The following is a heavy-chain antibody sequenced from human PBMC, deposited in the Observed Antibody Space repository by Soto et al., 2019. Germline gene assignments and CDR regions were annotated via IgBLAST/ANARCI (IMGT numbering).Heavy chain of an antibody. D-gene: IGHD1-26*01. J-gene: IGHJ4*02. CDR2: IYWDDSK. CDR1: GFSLTTDRVG. V-gene: IGHV2-5*02. CDR3: AHAYGGRSLY. Sequence: QITLKESGPTLVKPTQTLTLTCTFSGFSLTTDRVGVGWIRQPPGEALEWLAAIYWDDSKTYRPSLESRLTNTKDTSKNQVALTMTNMDSLDTATYYCAHAYGGRSLYWGQGTLVTVSS.